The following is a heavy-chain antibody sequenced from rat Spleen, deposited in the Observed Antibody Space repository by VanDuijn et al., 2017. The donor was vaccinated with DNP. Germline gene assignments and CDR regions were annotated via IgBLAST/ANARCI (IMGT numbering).Heavy chain of an antibody. V-gene: IGHV10-4*01. CDR3: TRGPPFDY. D-gene: IGHD4-3*01. Sequence: VQLKESGPGLVQPSQTLSLTCTVAGFSLTSYNVHWVRQPPGKGLDWVASISFRTHNFATLYAESVEERFTVSRDASQSMVYLQMNNLKTEDTALYYCTRGPPFDYWGQGVMVTVSS. CDR2: ISFRTHNFAT. CDR1: GFSLTSYN. J-gene: IGHJ2*01.